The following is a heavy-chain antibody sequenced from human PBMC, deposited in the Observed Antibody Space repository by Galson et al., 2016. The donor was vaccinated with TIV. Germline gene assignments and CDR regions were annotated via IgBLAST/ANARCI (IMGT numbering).Heavy chain of an antibody. J-gene: IGHJ4*02. Sequence: SLRLSCAVSGFTFSNYWMTWVRQAPGKGLEWVANIKEDGSEKNYVDLVKGRFTISRDNAKNTVYLQMSSLRPDDTGTYYCAKAIANYQLLPAGYSDYWGQGTLVIVSS. V-gene: IGHV3-7*01. D-gene: IGHD4/OR15-4a*01. CDR1: GFTFSNYW. CDR2: IKEDGSEK. CDR3: AKAIANYQLLPAGYSDY.